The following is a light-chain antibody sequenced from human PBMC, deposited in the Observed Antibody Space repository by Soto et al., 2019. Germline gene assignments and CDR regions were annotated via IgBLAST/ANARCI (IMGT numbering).Light chain of an antibody. CDR1: QSVSSSL. CDR2: GAS. V-gene: IGKV3-20*01. Sequence: EIVLTQSPGTLSLSPGERATLSCRASQSVSSSLLAWYQQKPGQAPRLLIYGASSRATGIPDRFSGSGSGTDFTLTISRLEPEDFAVYYCQQYDSSPWTFGQGTKVEIK. J-gene: IGKJ1*01. CDR3: QQYDSSPWT.